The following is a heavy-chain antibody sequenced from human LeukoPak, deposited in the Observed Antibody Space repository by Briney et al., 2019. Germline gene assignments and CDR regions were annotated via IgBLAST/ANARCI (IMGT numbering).Heavy chain of an antibody. Sequence: SETLSLTCAVYGGSFSGYYWSWIRQPPGKGLEGIGEINHSGSTNYNPSLKSRVTISVDTSKNQFSLKLSSVTAADTAVYYCARDGGTTVVIGYYYYGMDVWGQGTTVTVSS. CDR3: ARDGGTTVVIGYYYYGMDV. D-gene: IGHD4-23*01. CDR1: GGSFSGYY. V-gene: IGHV4-34*01. J-gene: IGHJ6*02. CDR2: INHSGST.